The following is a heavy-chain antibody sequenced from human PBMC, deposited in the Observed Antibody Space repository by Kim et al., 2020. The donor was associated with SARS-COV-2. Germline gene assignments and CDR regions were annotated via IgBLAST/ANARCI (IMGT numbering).Heavy chain of an antibody. Sequence: GGSLRLSCAASGFTFTSYSMNWVRQAPGKGLEWVSSISSSSSYIYYADSVKGRFTISRDNAKNSLYLQMNSLRAEDTAVYYCARDLGCSSTGCYNYGMDVWGQGTTVTVSS. CDR2: ISSSSSYI. D-gene: IGHD2-2*02. V-gene: IGHV3-21*01. J-gene: IGHJ6*02. CDR1: GFTFTSYS. CDR3: ARDLGCSSTGCYNYGMDV.